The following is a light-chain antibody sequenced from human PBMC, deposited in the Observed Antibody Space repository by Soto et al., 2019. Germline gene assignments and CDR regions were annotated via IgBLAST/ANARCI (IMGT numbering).Light chain of an antibody. J-gene: IGLJ1*01. Sequence: QSALTQPPSVSGSPGQSVPISCTGTSSDVGSYNRVSWYQQPPGTAPKLMIYEVSNRPSGVPDRFSGSKSGNTASLTISGLQAEDEADYYCSSYTSSSTWVFGTGTKLTVL. CDR3: SSYTSSSTWV. CDR2: EVS. CDR1: SSDVGSYNR. V-gene: IGLV2-18*02.